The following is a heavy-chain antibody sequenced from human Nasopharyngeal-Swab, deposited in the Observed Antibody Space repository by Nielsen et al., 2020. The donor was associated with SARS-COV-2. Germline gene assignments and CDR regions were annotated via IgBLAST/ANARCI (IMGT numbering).Heavy chain of an antibody. J-gene: IGHJ5*02. Sequence: SETLSLTCTVSGGSISSGGYYWSWIRQHPGKGLEWIGYIYYSGSTYYNPSLKSRVTISVDTSKNQFSLKLSSVTAADTAVYYCARGGSSNRRRWFDPWGQGTLVTVSS. V-gene: IGHV4-31*03. CDR3: ARGGSSNRRRWFDP. CDR1: GGSISSGGYY. D-gene: IGHD1-14*01. CDR2: IYYSGST.